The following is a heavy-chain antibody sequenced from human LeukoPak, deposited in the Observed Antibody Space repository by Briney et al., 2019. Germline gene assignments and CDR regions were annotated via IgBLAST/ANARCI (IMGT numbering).Heavy chain of an antibody. J-gene: IGHJ4*02. CDR1: GFTFTSYA. D-gene: IGHD6-13*01. CDR3: AKVSSSWDLYFDY. CDR2: ITGSGDTT. V-gene: IGHV3-23*01. Sequence: PGGSLRLSCAASGFTFTSYAMSWVRQAPGKGLEWVSAITGSGDTTYYADSVKGRFTISRDNSKNTLYLQMNSLRAEDTAVYYCAKVSSSWDLYFDYWGQGTLVTVSS.